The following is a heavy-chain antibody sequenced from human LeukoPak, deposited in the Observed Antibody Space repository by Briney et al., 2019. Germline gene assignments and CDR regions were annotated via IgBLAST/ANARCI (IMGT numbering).Heavy chain of an antibody. J-gene: IGHJ4*02. CDR1: GGTFSSYA. V-gene: IGHV1-69*05. CDR2: IIPIFGTA. D-gene: IGHD5-24*01. Sequence: GASVKVSCKASGGTFSSYAISWVRQAPGQGLEWMGGIIPIFGTANYAQKFQGRVTITTDESTSTAYMELSSLRSEDTAVYYCARGEVEMDTITYLDYWGQGTLVTVSS. CDR3: ARGEVEMDTITYLDY.